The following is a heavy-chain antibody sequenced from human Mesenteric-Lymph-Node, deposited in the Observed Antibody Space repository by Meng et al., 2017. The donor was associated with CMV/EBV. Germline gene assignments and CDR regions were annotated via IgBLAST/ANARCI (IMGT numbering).Heavy chain of an antibody. V-gene: IGHV4-59*12. CDR2: IYYSGST. CDR1: GGSISSYY. D-gene: IGHD3-3*01. J-gene: IGHJ4*02. Sequence: SETLSLTCTVSGGSISSYYWSWIRQPPGKGLEWIGYIYYSGSTNYNPSLKSRVTISVDTSKNQFSLKLSSVTAADTAVYYCARRGDFWSGYYGGTGFDYWGQGTLVTVSS. CDR3: ARRGDFWSGYYGGTGFDY.